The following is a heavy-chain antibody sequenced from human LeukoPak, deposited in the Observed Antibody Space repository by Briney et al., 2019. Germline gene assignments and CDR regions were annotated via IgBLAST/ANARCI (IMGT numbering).Heavy chain of an antibody. V-gene: IGHV3-23*01. Sequence: PGGSLRLSCAASGFTFNTYAMSWVRQAPWERLQWVSGISDSGGNTYYADSVRGQFTISRDNSKNTLYLQMNSLRAEDTAVYYCARHRSSWLIDYWGQGTLVTVSS. CDR2: ISDSGGNT. J-gene: IGHJ4*02. D-gene: IGHD6-6*01. CDR3: ARHRSSWLIDY. CDR1: GFTFNTYA.